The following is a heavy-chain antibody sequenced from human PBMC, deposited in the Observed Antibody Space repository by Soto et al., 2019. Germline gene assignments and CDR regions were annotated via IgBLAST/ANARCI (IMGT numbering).Heavy chain of an antibody. CDR2: INADNGNT. CDR1: GYTFTSYG. D-gene: IGHD4-17*01. CDR3: ARDTAPSAV. Sequence: ASVKVSCKASGYTFTSYGISWVRQAPGQRLEWMGWINADNGNTNYSQKFQGRVTITRDTSASTAYMELSSLRSEDTAVYYCARDTAPSAVWGQGTTVTVSS. J-gene: IGHJ6*02. V-gene: IGHV1-3*01.